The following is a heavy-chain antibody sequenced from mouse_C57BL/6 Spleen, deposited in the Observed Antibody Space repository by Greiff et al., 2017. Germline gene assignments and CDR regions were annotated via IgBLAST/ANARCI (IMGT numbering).Heavy chain of an antibody. Sequence: EVQVVESGGGLVKPGGSLKLSCAASGFTFSSYAMSWVRQTPDKRLEWVATISDGGSYPYYPDNVKGRFTISRDNAKNNPYLQMNHLKSEDTAMYYCARELDSNYYAWFAYWGQGTLVTVSA. J-gene: IGHJ3*01. CDR2: ISDGGSYP. CDR3: ARELDSNYYAWFAY. CDR1: GFTFSSYA. V-gene: IGHV5-4*01. D-gene: IGHD2-5*01.